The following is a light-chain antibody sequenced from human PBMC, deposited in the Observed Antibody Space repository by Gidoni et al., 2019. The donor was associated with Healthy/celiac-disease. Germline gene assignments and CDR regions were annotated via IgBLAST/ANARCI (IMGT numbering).Light chain of an antibody. CDR3: SSYAGSNNL. CDR2: EVS. Sequence: QSALTQPPAASGSLGQSVTISCTGTSSDVGGYNDVSWYQQHPGKAPKLMIYEVSKRPSGVPDRFSGSKSGNTASLTVSGLQAEDEADYYCSSYAGSNNLFGGGTKLTVL. J-gene: IGLJ2*01. CDR1: SSDVGGYND. V-gene: IGLV2-8*01.